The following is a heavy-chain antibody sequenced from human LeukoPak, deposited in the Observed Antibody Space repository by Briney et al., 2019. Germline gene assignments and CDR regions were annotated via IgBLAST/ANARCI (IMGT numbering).Heavy chain of an antibody. CDR1: GFSFISYG. CDR2: ISDDGRGK. V-gene: IGHV3-30*18. D-gene: IGHD4-17*01. CDR3: AKRPSDYGDYVTYFDY. Sequence: GGSLRLSCAASGFSFISYGMHWVPQAPGKGLEWVGVISDDGRGKDYADSVKGRFTISRDNSKDTLYLQMNSLRAEDTAVYYCAKRPSDYGDYVTYFDYWGQGTLVTVSS. J-gene: IGHJ4*02.